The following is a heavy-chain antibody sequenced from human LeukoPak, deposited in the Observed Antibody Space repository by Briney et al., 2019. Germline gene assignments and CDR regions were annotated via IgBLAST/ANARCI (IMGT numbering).Heavy chain of an antibody. V-gene: IGHV1-46*03. CDR2: INPSGGST. CDR3: AKGRSVFFAYYYYLDV. J-gene: IGHJ6*03. CDR1: GYTLTSNY. Sequence: ASVKVSCKASGYTLTSNYIHWVRQAPGQGLELMGIINPSGGSTTYAQKFQGRVTMTRDTSTSTVYMELTSLRSEDTAVYYCAKGRSVFFAYYYYLDVWGKGTTVTVSS. D-gene: IGHD5/OR15-5a*01.